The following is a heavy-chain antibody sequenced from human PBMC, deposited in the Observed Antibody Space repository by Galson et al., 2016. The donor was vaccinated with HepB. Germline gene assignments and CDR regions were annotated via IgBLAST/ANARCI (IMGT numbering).Heavy chain of an antibody. Sequence: SLRLSCAASGFTFSDFGMHWVRQAPGKGLEWVAVISYDGSNKYYADPVKGRFTISRDNSKNTLYLQMNSLRAEDTAVYYCARVEVDTAMDYYFDYWGQGTLVTVSS. J-gene: IGHJ4*02. V-gene: IGHV3-30*05. CDR3: ARVEVDTAMDYYFDY. D-gene: IGHD5-18*01. CDR2: ISYDGSNK. CDR1: GFTFSDFG.